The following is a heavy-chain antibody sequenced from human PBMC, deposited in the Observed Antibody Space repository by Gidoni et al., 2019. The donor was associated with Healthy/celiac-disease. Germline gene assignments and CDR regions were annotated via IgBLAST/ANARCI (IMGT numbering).Heavy chain of an antibody. V-gene: IGHV2-5*01. CDR1: GFPLRTRGVG. CDR3: AHRRHTVFGVVPLFDT. Sequence: QIPSKESGPTLAKPTQTITLTCTFSGFPLRTRGVGVGWIRQPPRKALEWLALIYWNDDKRYSPSLEIRLTITKDTSKNHVVLTMTNMDPVDTATYYCAHRRHTVFGVVPLFDTWGQGTLVTVSS. J-gene: IGHJ5*02. D-gene: IGHD3-3*01. CDR2: IYWNDDK.